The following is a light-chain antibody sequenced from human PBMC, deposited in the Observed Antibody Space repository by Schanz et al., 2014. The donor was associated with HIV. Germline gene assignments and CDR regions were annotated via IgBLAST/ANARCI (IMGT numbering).Light chain of an antibody. Sequence: QSVLAQPPSVSGAPGQRVTISCTGSSSNIGAGYDVHWYKQLPETAPKLLMFGNNNRPSGVPDRFSGSKSGSSAALAISGLQSEDEADYYCSSYTSNSSPWVFGTGTKLTVL. CDR2: GNN. CDR3: SSYTSNSSPWV. V-gene: IGLV1-40*01. J-gene: IGLJ1*01. CDR1: SSNIGAGYD.